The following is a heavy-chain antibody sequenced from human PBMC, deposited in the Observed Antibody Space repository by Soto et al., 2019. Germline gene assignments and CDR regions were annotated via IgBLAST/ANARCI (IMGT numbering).Heavy chain of an antibody. D-gene: IGHD2-21*02. CDR3: ARVCALVTAQGWFDP. CDR2: IYYSGST. J-gene: IGHJ5*02. Sequence: SETLSLTCTVSGGSISSSSYYWGWIRQPPGKGLEWIGSIYYSGSTHNNPSLKSRVTLSVDTSKNQFSLRLRSVTAADTAVYYCARVCALVTAQGWFDPWGQGTLVTVSS. V-gene: IGHV4-39*01. CDR1: GGSISSSSYY.